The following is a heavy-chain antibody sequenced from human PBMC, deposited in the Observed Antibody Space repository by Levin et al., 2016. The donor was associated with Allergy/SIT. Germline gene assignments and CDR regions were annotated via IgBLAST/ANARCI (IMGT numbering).Heavy chain of an antibody. Sequence: GGSLRLSCTASGFSFSTYAMSWVRQAPGKGLEWVSSISDSGDTTYYADSVKGRFTISRDNSKNTLYLQMNSLRAEDTAVYYCARESNHVLRYFDWFRGMDVWGQGTTVTVSS. J-gene: IGHJ6*02. V-gene: IGHV3-23*01. CDR2: ISDSGDTT. CDR3: ARESNHVLRYFDWFRGMDV. CDR1: GFSFSTYA. D-gene: IGHD3-9*01.